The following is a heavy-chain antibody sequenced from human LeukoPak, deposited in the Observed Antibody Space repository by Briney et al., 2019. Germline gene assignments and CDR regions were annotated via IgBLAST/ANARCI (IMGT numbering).Heavy chain of an antibody. Sequence: SETLSLTCAVYGGSFSDYYWTWIRQPPGKGLEWIGEINHSGYTNYNLSLKGRVTISVDTSKNQFSLELSSVTAADTAVYYCARAFVYDSSGYYPKYFDYWGQGTLVTVSS. V-gene: IGHV4-34*01. CDR2: INHSGYT. CDR3: ARAFVYDSSGYYPKYFDY. J-gene: IGHJ4*02. D-gene: IGHD3-22*01. CDR1: GGSFSDYY.